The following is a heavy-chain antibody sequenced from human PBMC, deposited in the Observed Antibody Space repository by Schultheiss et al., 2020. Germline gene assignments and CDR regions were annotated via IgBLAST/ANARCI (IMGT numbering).Heavy chain of an antibody. J-gene: IGHJ4*02. Sequence: WGSLRLSCAASGFTFSTDTMSWVRQAPGKGLEWVSAITSSGTSQYADSVKGRFTISRDNSKNTLYLQMNSLRAEDTAVYYCAKDPMSTPPRDYWGQGTLVTVSS. V-gene: IGHV3-23*05. CDR2: ITSSGTSQ. D-gene: IGHD5/OR15-5a*01. CDR3: AKDPMSTPPRDY. CDR1: GFTFSTDT.